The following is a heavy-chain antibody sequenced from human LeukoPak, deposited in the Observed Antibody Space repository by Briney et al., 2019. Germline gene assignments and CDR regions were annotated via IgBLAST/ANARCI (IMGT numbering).Heavy chain of an antibody. V-gene: IGHV3-9*03. CDR2: ISWNSGSI. CDR1: GFTFDDYA. Sequence: GGSLRLSCAASGFTFDDYAMHWVRQAPGKGLEWVSGISWNSGSIGYADSVKGRFTISRDNAKNSLYLQMNSLRAEDMALYCCAKDTRAYDFSYFDYWGQGTLVTVSS. D-gene: IGHD3-3*01. J-gene: IGHJ4*02. CDR3: AKDTRAYDFSYFDY.